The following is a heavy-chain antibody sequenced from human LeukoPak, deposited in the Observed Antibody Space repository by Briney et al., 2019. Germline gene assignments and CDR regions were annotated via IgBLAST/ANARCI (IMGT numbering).Heavy chain of an antibody. D-gene: IGHD6-13*01. CDR2: INPSGGST. Sequence: GASVKVSCKASGYTFTSYYMHWVRQAPGLGLEWMGIINPSGGSTSYAQKFQGRVTMTRDTSTSTVYMELSSLRSEDTAVYYCAREIAAAGPWFDPWGQGTLVTVSS. CDR1: GYTFTSYY. V-gene: IGHV1-46*01. J-gene: IGHJ5*02. CDR3: AREIAAAGPWFDP.